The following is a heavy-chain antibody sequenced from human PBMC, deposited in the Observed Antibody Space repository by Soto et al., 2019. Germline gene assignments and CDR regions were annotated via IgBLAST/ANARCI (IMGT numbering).Heavy chain of an antibody. D-gene: IGHD3-10*01. Sequence: LSLTCAASGFTFSSYAMHWVRQAPGKGLEWVAVISYDGSNKYYADSVKGRFTISRDNSKNTLYLQMNSLRAEDTAVYYCARDGIYYYGSGSYYTLGGFDYWGQGTLVTVSS. CDR3: ARDGIYYYGSGSYYTLGGFDY. CDR2: ISYDGSNK. CDR1: GFTFSSYA. V-gene: IGHV3-30-3*01. J-gene: IGHJ4*02.